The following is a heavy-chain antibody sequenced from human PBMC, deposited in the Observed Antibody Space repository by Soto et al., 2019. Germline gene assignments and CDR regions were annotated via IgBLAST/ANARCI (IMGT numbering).Heavy chain of an antibody. Sequence: SESLSLTCTVSGGSTNSSDDYWGWIRQTPRRGLKWIENVYQTGSTSYNPSLKSRVTMSLDTSKNQFSLKLTSVFAADTAVYYCVGLNYYDSNGYYLTPVFAYWGQGTLVTVSS. V-gene: IGHV4-39*01. D-gene: IGHD3-22*01. CDR1: GGSTNSSDDY. CDR3: VGLNYYDSNGYYLTPVFAY. J-gene: IGHJ4*02. CDR2: VYQTGST.